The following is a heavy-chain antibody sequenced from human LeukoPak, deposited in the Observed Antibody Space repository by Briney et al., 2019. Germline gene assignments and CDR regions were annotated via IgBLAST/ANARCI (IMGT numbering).Heavy chain of an antibody. CDR1: GGSISSGSYY. CDR3: SSSSYYYYGMDV. V-gene: IGHV4-61*02. J-gene: IGHJ6*02. Sequence: SETLSLTCTVSGGSISSGSYYWSWIRQPAGNGLEWIGRIYTSGSTNYNPSLKSRVTISVDTSKNQFSLKLSSVTAADTAVYYCSSSSYYYYGMDVWGQGTTVTVSS. D-gene: IGHD6-6*01. CDR2: IYTSGST.